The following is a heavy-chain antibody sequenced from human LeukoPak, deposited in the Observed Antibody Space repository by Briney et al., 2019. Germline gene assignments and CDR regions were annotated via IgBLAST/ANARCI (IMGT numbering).Heavy chain of an antibody. J-gene: IGHJ4*02. D-gene: IGHD6-19*01. V-gene: IGHV1-18*01. CDR1: GYTFTTYG. CDR2: ISAYNGNT. Sequence: ASVKVSRKASGYTFTTYGISWVRQAPGQGLEWMGWISAYNGNTNYAQKFQGRVTMTTDTSTSTAYMELRSLRSDDTAVYYCARDPTIAVAGPGYWGQGTLVTVSS. CDR3: ARDPTIAVAGPGY.